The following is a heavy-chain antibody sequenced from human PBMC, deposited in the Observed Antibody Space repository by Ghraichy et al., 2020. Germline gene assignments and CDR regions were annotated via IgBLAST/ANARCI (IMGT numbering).Heavy chain of an antibody. D-gene: IGHD3-3*01. CDR1: GGSVSSGSYY. V-gene: IGHV4-61*01. CDR2: ILYSGST. Sequence: SENLSLTCTVSGGSVSSGSYYWSWIRQPPGKGLEWIGYILYSGSTNYNPSLKSRVTISVATSKIQFSLKLRSVTAADTAVYYCARSPGVGNYYGMDVWGQGTTVTVSS. CDR3: ARSPGVGNYYGMDV. J-gene: IGHJ6*02.